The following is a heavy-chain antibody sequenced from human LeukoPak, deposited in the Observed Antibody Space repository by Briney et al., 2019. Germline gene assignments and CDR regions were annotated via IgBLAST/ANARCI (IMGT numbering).Heavy chain of an antibody. V-gene: IGHV4-59*01. CDR1: GGSISNYY. J-gene: IGHJ3*02. CDR2: IYNSANT. D-gene: IGHD3-22*01. CDR3: ARAGTTYYYDDHVFDI. Sequence: PSETLSLTCTVSGGSISNYYWSWIRQPPGKGLGWIGHIYNSANTHYNPSLQSRVTISVDTSKNQFSLRLSSVTAADTAVYYCARAGTTYYYDDHVFDIWGQGTTITVSS.